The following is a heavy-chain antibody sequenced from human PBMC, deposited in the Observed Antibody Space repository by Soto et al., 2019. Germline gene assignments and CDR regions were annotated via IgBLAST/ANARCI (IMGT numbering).Heavy chain of an antibody. D-gene: IGHD2-2*01. CDR1: GGSISSSSYY. CDR3: ARVGSYCSSTSCYGDWFDP. Sequence: QLQLQESGPGLVKPSETLSLTCTVSGGSISSSSYYWGWIRQPPGKGLEWIGSIYYSGSTYYNPSLKRRVTISVDTSKNQFSLKLSSVTAADTAVYYCARVGSYCSSTSCYGDWFDPWGQGTLVTVSS. J-gene: IGHJ5*02. V-gene: IGHV4-39*01. CDR2: IYYSGST.